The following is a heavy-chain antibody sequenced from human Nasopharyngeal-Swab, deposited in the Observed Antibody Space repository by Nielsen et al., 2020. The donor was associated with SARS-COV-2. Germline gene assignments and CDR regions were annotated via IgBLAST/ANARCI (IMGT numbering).Heavy chain of an antibody. D-gene: IGHD2-21*02. J-gene: IGHJ4*02. V-gene: IGHV3-21*06. Sequence: GESLKISCAASGFTFSTYSMNWVRQAPGQGLEWVSSIRSSSSFIYYADSVKSRFTISRDNVKNYLYLQMNSLRAEDTAVYYCTSDYKTYCGGDCYAYNWGRGTLVTVSS. CDR3: TSDYKTYCGGDCYAYN. CDR1: GFTFSTYS. CDR2: IRSSSSFI.